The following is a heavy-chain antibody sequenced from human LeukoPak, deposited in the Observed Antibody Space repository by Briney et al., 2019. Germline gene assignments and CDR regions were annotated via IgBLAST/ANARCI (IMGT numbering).Heavy chain of an antibody. Sequence: ASVKVSCKASGYTFTSYYMHWVRQAPGQGLEWMGIINPSGGSTSYAQKFQGRVTMTTDTSTSTAYMELRSLRSEDTAVYYCARDQMVRGVRVYYFDYWGQGTLVTVSS. V-gene: IGHV1-46*01. J-gene: IGHJ4*02. CDR2: INPSGGST. D-gene: IGHD3-10*01. CDR3: ARDQMVRGVRVYYFDY. CDR1: GYTFTSYY.